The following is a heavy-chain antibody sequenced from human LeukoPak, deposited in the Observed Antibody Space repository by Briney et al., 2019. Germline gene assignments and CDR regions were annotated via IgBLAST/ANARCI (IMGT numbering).Heavy chain of an antibody. CDR1: GYTFTSYG. D-gene: IGHD3-3*01. CDR3: ARDGIFGVVIMNYDAFDI. Sequence: ASVKVSCKASGYTFTSYGISWVRQAPGQGLEWMGWISAYNGNTNYAQKLQGRVTMTTDTSTSTAYMELRSLRSDDTAVYYCARDGIFGVVIMNYDAFDIWGQGTMVTVSS. CDR2: ISAYNGNT. J-gene: IGHJ3*02. V-gene: IGHV1-18*01.